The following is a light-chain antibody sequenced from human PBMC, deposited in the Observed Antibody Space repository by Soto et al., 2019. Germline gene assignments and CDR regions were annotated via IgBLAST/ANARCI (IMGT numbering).Light chain of an antibody. J-gene: IGKJ1*01. CDR2: GAS. V-gene: IGKV3-20*01. Sequence: EIVLTQSPGTLSLSPGERATLSCRASQSVRSSYLAWYQQKPGQAPRLLIYGASSRATGIPDRFSGSGSGTDFTLTISRLEPEGSAVDYCQQDDTSSWTFGQGTKVEIK. CDR1: QSVRSSY. CDR3: QQDDTSSWT.